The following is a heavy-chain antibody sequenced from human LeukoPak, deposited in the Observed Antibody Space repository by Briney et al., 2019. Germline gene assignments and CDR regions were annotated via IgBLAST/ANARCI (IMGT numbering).Heavy chain of an antibody. CDR2: ISHSGST. Sequence: SETLSLTCAVSGGSISSGGYSWSWIRQPPGKGLEWIGYISHSGSTYYNPSLKSRVTISVDRSKNQFSLELTSVTAADTAVYYCARYSSTWPYWYFDLWGRGTLVTVSS. D-gene: IGHD6-13*01. CDR3: ARYSSTWPYWYFDL. V-gene: IGHV4-30-2*01. J-gene: IGHJ2*01. CDR1: GGSISSGGYS.